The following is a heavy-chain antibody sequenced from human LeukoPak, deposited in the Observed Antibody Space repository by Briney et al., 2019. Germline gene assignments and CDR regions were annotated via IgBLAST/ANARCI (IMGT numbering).Heavy chain of an antibody. CDR1: GFIFSDYY. D-gene: IGHD3-16*01. CDR2: IKGTGLTT. CDR3: ARAGELRYMDV. V-gene: IGHV3-11*04. Sequence: PGGSLRLSCEASGFIFSDYYVAWIRQAPGKGLEWISTIKGTGLTTYYADSLKGRVTISRDNDKNSLFLQMSSLRADDTAIYYCARAGELRYMDVWGKGTAVTVSS. J-gene: IGHJ6*03.